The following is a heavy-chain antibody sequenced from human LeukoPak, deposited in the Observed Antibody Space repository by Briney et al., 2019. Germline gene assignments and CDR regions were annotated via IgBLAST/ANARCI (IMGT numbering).Heavy chain of an antibody. J-gene: IGHJ4*02. CDR2: IKQDGSEK. CDR3: ARIDDFWSGYLPFDY. D-gene: IGHD3-3*01. Sequence: SGGSLRLSCAASGFTLSSYWKRWVREARGKGREWGANIKQDGSEKYYVDSVKGRFTISRDNVKNSLYLQMNSLRAEDTAVYYGARIDDFWSGYLPFDYWGQGTLVTVSS. CDR1: GFTLSSYW. V-gene: IGHV3-7*01.